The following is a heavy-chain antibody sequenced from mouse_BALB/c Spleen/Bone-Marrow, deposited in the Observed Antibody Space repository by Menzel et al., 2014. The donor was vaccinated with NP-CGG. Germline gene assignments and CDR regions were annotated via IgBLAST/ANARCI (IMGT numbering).Heavy chain of an antibody. CDR2: IDPSDSYT. CDR3: ATARATSYAMDY. D-gene: IGHD3-1*01. CDR1: GYTFTSYW. V-gene: IGHV1-69*02. J-gene: IGHJ4*01. Sequence: LQESGAELVKPGASVMLSCKASGYTFTSYWMHWVKQRPGQGLEWIGEIDPSDSYTNYNQKFKGKATLTVDKSSSTAYMQLSSLTSEDSAVYYCATARATSYAMDYWGQGTSVTVSS.